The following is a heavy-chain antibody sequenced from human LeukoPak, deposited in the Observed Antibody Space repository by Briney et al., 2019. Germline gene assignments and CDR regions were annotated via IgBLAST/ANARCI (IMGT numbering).Heavy chain of an antibody. V-gene: IGHV3-33*06. D-gene: IGHD5-12*01. CDR3: AKDLHSGNGLGFDP. Sequence: GRSLRLSCAASGFTFSSYGMHWVRQAPGKGLEWVAVIWYDGSNKYYADSVKGRSTISRDNSKNTLYLQMNSLRAEDTAVYYCAKDLHSGNGLGFDPWGQGTLVTVSS. J-gene: IGHJ5*02. CDR1: GFTFSSYG. CDR2: IWYDGSNK.